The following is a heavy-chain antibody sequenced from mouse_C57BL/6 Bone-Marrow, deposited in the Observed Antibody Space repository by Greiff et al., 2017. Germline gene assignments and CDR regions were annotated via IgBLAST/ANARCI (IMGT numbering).Heavy chain of an antibody. CDR1: GYTFTSYG. Sequence: VKLKQSGAELARPGASVKLSCKASGYTFTSYGISWVKQRTGQGLEWIGEIYPRSGNTYYNEKFKGKATLTADKSSSTAYMELRSLTSEDSAVYFCARFWFDYWGQGTTLTVSS. CDR2: IYPRSGNT. V-gene: IGHV1-81*01. J-gene: IGHJ2*01. CDR3: ARFWFDY.